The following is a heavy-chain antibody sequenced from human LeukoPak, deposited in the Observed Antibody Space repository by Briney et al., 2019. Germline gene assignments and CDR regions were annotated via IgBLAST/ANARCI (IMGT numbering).Heavy chain of an antibody. D-gene: IGHD3-22*01. CDR2: IYTSGST. V-gene: IGHV4-4*07. J-gene: IGHJ3*02. Sequence: SETLSLTCTVSGGSISSYYWSWIRQPSGKGLEWIGRIYTSGSTNYNPSLKGRVTMSVDTSKNQFSLKLSSVTAADTAVYYCARELRDSSGYYRDAFDTWGKGTMVTVSS. CDR1: GGSISSYY. CDR3: ARELRDSSGYYRDAFDT.